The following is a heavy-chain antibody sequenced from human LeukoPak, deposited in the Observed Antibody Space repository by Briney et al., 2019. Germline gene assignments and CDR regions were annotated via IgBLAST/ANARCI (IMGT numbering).Heavy chain of an antibody. Sequence: PGRSLRLSCAASGFTFSSYGMHWVRQAPGKGLEWVAVIWYDGSKKYYEDSVKGRFTISRDNSKNTLYLQVNSLRADDTAVYYCARSYRSGWYHFDYWGQGTLVIVSS. CDR2: IWYDGSKK. D-gene: IGHD6-19*01. V-gene: IGHV3-33*01. J-gene: IGHJ4*02. CDR1: GFTFSSYG. CDR3: ARSYRSGWYHFDY.